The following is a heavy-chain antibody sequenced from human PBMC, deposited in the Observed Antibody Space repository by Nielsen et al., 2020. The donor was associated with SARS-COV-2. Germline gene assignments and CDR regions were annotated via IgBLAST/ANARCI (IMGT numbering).Heavy chain of an antibody. J-gene: IGHJ4*02. CDR2: IGTTGDKT. CDR1: GFSFSSYA. CDR3: AKISGSQRHYFDF. D-gene: IGHD1-26*01. Sequence: GASLTLSCAPSGFSFSSYAMTWVRQAPGKGLEWVSSIGTTGDKTFYADSVKGRFTISRDHSKNTLYLQLNSLRAEDTAVFYCAKISGSQRHYFDFWGQGALVTVSS. V-gene: IGHV3-23*01.